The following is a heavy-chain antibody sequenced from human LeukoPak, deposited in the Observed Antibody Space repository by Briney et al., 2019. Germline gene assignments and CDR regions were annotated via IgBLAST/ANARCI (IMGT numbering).Heavy chain of an antibody. Sequence: PGRSLRLSCAASGFTFSSYAMHWVRQAPGKGLEWVAVISYDGSNKYYADSVKGRFTISRDNSKNTLYLQMNSLRAEDTAVYYCAKGGYDSSGYSLYYFDYWGQGTLVTVSS. D-gene: IGHD3-22*01. J-gene: IGHJ4*02. V-gene: IGHV3-30-3*01. CDR2: ISYDGSNK. CDR1: GFTFSSYA. CDR3: AKGGYDSSGYSLYYFDY.